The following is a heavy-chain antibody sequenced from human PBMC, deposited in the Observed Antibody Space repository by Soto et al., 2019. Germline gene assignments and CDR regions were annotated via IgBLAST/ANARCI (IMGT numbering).Heavy chain of an antibody. D-gene: IGHD6-19*01. V-gene: IGHV1-69*13. Sequence: GASVTVSCKVSGDTFTSYSIHWVRQAPGQGLEWMGGIIPIFGTPTYALKFQGRVTITADDSTSTAYIGLSSLSSDDTAVYYGAKEVTLVSMAGLSWGQGTLVTVSS. CDR2: IIPIFGTP. CDR1: GDTFTSYS. CDR3: AKEVTLVSMAGLS. J-gene: IGHJ5*02.